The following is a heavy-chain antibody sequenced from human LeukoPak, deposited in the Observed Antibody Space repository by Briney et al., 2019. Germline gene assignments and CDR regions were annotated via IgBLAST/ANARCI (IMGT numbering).Heavy chain of an antibody. CDR3: ARPGIAAAVGGWFDP. Sequence: SETLSLTCTVSGGSVSGGSISSYYWSWIRQPPGKGLEWIGYIYYSGSTNYNPSLKSRVTISVDTSKNQFSLKLSSVTAADTAVYYCARPGIAAAVGGWFDPWGQGTLVTVSS. CDR2: IYYSGST. CDR1: GGSVSGGSISSYY. V-gene: IGHV4-59*12. J-gene: IGHJ5*02. D-gene: IGHD6-13*01.